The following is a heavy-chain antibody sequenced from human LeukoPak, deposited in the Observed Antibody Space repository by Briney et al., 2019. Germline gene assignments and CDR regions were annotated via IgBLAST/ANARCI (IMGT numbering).Heavy chain of an antibody. CDR2: IIPIFGTA. CDR3: ATHRKNYYDSSGYYGNSFGY. V-gene: IGHV1-69*05. J-gene: IGHJ4*02. D-gene: IGHD3-22*01. Sequence: SVKVSCKASGYTFTSYGISWVRQAPGQGLEWMGRIIPIFGTANYAQKFQGRVTITTDESTSTAYMELSSLRSEDTAVYYCATHRKNYYDSSGYYGNSFGYWGQGTLVTVSS. CDR1: GYTFTSYG.